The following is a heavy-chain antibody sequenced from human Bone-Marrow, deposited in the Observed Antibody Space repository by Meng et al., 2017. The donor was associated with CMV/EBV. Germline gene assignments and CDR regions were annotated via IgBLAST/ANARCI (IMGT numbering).Heavy chain of an antibody. CDR3: AKDLIDSSTVRIFDY. CDR2: ISGSGGST. J-gene: IGHJ4*02. Sequence: ETLSLTCAASGFTFSSYAMSWVRQAPGKGLEWVSAISGSGGSTYYADSVKGRFTISRDNSKNTLYLQMNSLRAEDTAVYYCAKDLIDSSTVRIFDYWGQGTLVTVSS. V-gene: IGHV3-23*01. CDR1: GFTFSSYA. D-gene: IGHD6-13*01.